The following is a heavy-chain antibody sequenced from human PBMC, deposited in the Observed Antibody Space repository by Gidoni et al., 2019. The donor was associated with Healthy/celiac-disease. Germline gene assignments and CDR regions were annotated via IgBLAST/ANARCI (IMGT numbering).Heavy chain of an antibody. CDR2: SYYSGST. Sequence: QLQLQESGPGLVKPSETLSLTCTVSGGSISSSSYYWGWIRQPPGKGLEWIGSSYYSGSTYYNPSLKSRVTISVDTSKNQFSLKLSSVTAADTAVYYCARDVAVVTPRSDFDYWGQGTLVTVSS. CDR3: ARDVAVVTPRSDFDY. CDR1: GGSISSSSYY. D-gene: IGHD2-21*02. V-gene: IGHV4-39*07. J-gene: IGHJ4*02.